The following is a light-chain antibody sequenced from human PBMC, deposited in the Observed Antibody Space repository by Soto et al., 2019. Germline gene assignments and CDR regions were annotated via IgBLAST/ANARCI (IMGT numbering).Light chain of an antibody. Sequence: DSQLTQSPSFLSASVGDRVTITCRASQSISTHVAWYRQKSGKAPMLLISAASTLQSGVPSRFSGSGSGTEFTLTVSSLHPEDFATYYCQHLDSFPLALGGGTTVEI. V-gene: IGKV1-9*01. J-gene: IGKJ4*01. CDR1: QSISTH. CDR2: AAS. CDR3: QHLDSFPLA.